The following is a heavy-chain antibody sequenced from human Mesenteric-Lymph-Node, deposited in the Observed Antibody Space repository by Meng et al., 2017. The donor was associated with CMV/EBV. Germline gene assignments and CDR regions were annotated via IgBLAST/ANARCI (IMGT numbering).Heavy chain of an antibody. J-gene: IGHJ4*02. V-gene: IGHV4-59*01. CDR1: GGSFSGYY. CDR2: IYDSGSP. Sequence: GSLRLSCAVYGGSFSGYYWSWIRQPPGKGLEWIGYIYDSGSPNYNPSLKSRVTISVDTSKNQFSLRLSSVTAADTAMYYCARADSGLDYWGQGTLVTVS. D-gene: IGHD3-10*01. CDR3: ARADSGLDY.